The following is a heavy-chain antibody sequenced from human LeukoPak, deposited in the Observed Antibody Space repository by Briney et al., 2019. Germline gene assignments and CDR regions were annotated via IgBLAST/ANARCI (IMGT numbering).Heavy chain of an antibody. CDR3: AKDGGASVFHLNY. V-gene: IGHV3-30*02. D-gene: IGHD2/OR15-2a*01. Sequence: GGSLRLSCAASGFTFSSYGMHWVRQAPGKGLEWVAFIRYDGSNKYYADSVKGRFTISRDNSKNTLYLQMNSLRAEDTAVYYCAKDGGASVFHLNYWGQGTLVTVSS. CDR1: GFTFSSYG. CDR2: IRYDGSNK. J-gene: IGHJ4*02.